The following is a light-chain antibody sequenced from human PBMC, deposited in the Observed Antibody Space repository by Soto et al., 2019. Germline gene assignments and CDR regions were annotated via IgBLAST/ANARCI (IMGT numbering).Light chain of an antibody. CDR1: SSDVGGYNY. V-gene: IGLV2-14*01. J-gene: IGLJ1*01. Sequence: QSALTQPASVSGSPGQSITISCTGTSSDVGGYNYVSWFQQHPGKAPKLIIYDVRNRPSGISNRFSASKSGNTASLTISALQPEDEAAYYCNSYTSSSTYVFGTGTKLTVL. CDR2: DVR. CDR3: NSYTSSSTYV.